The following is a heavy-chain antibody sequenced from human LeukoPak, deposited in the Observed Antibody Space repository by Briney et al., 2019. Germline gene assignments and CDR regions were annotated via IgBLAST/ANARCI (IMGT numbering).Heavy chain of an antibody. CDR1: EYTFTGYY. D-gene: IGHD6-19*01. CDR2: INPNSGGT. Sequence: GASVKVSCKASEYTFTGYYIHWVRQAPGQGLEWMGWINPNSGGTNYAQKFQGRVTMTRDTSISTAYMELSRLKSDDTAVYYCARVRPYSSGWNFDYWGQGTLLTVSS. V-gene: IGHV1-2*02. CDR3: ARVRPYSSGWNFDY. J-gene: IGHJ4*02.